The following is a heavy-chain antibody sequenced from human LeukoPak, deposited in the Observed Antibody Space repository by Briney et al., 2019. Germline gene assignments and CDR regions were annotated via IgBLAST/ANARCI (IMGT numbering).Heavy chain of an antibody. Sequence: ASVKVSCKASGYTFTNYGISWVRQAPGQGLEWMGWISAYNGYTHQAQKLQGRVTMTTDTSTSTAYMELRSLRSDDTAVYYCARLPYYYYYMDVWGKGTTVTISS. CDR1: GYTFTNYG. CDR3: ARLPYYYYYMDV. J-gene: IGHJ6*03. CDR2: ISAYNGYT. V-gene: IGHV1-18*01.